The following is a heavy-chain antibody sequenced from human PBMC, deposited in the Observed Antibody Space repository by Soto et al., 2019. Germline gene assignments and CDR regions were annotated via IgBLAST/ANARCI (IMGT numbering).Heavy chain of an antibody. V-gene: IGHV1-69*01. CDR1: GGTFSKDA. CDR3: TRVLGYTFEPGKTRYYAMDV. D-gene: IGHD5-18*01. J-gene: IGHJ6*02. Sequence: QVQLVQSGAEVKKPGSSVTVSCKTSGGTFSKDAINWVRQAPGQGLEWMGLLIPVFCSPIYAQKFQGRIRKTADESTSTAFMDLSSLRSEDTAVYYCTRVLGYTFEPGKTRYYAMDVWGQGTTVSVSS. CDR2: LIPVFCSP.